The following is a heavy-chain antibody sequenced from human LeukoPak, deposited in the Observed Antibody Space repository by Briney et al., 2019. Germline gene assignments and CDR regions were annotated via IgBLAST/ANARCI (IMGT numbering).Heavy chain of an antibody. CDR1: GFTFSTYG. Sequence: GRSLRLSCAASGFTFSTYGMHWVRQAPGKGLEWVAVIWYDGSKKYYADSVKGRFTISRDNSKNTVDLQMNSLRAEDTAVYYCARVHVSYLDYWGKGTLVTVSS. CDR3: ARVHVSYLDY. V-gene: IGHV3-33*01. CDR2: IWYDGSKK. J-gene: IGHJ4*02.